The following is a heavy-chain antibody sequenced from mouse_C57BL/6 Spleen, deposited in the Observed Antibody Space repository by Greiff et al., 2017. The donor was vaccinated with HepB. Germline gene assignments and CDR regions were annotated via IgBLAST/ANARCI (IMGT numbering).Heavy chain of an antibody. V-gene: IGHV1-19*01. CDR1: GYTFTDYY. Sequence: EVQLQQSGPVLVKPGASVKMSCKASGYTFTDYYMNWVKQSHGKSLEWIGVINPYNGGTSYNQKFKGKATLTVDKSSSTAYMELNSLTSEDSAVYYCARGGDYDGFTYYAMDYWGQGTSVTVSS. D-gene: IGHD2-4*01. J-gene: IGHJ4*01. CDR3: ARGGDYDGFTYYAMDY. CDR2: INPYNGGT.